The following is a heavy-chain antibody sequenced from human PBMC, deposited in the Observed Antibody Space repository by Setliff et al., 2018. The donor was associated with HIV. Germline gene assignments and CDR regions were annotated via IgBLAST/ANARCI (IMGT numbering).Heavy chain of an antibody. CDR2: ISSSSSYI. J-gene: IGHJ4*02. CDR1: GFTFSSYS. D-gene: IGHD2-2*01. Sequence: GVLRLSCAASGFTFSSYSMNWVRQAPGKGLEWVSSISSSSSYIYYADSVKGRFTISRDNAKNSLYLQMNSLRAEDTAVYYCATGGKGYCSSTSCYFDYWGQGTLVTVSS. V-gene: IGHV3-21*01. CDR3: ATGGKGYCSSTSCYFDY.